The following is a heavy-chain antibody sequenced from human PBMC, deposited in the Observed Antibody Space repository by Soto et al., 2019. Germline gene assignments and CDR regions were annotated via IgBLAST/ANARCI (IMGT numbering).Heavy chain of an antibody. CDR2: IYYSGRT. CDR3: ARVGGYCTNGVCQNNWFDS. J-gene: IGHJ5*01. Sequence: WTWIRQPPGKGLEWIGYIYYSGRTNYNPSLKSRVTMSVDTSKNQFSLKLSSVTAADTALYYCARVGGYCTNGVCQNNWFDSWGQGTLVTVSS. V-gene: IGHV4-59*01. D-gene: IGHD2-8*01.